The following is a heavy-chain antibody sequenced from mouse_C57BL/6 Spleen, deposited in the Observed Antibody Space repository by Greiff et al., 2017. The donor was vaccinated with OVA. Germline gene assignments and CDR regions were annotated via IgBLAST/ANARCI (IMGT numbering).Heavy chain of an antibody. D-gene: IGHD3-2*02. CDR1: GYTFTSYW. Sequence: QVQLQQPGAELVRPGSSVKLSCKASGYTFTSYWMHWVKQRPIQGLEWIGNIDPSDSDTHYNQKFKDKVTLTVDKSSSTAYLQRSSLTSEDSAVYYCARGLDCSGWNYWGQGTTLTVSS. J-gene: IGHJ2*01. CDR3: ARGLDCSGWNY. CDR2: IDPSDSDT. V-gene: IGHV1-52*01.